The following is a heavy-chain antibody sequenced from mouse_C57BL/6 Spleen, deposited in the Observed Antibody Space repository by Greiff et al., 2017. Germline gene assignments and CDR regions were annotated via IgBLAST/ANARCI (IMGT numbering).Heavy chain of an antibody. Sequence: QVQLQQPGAELVKPGASVKLSCKASGYTFTSYWMHWVKQRPGQGLEWIGMIHPNSGSTNYNEKFKSKATLTVDKSSSTAYMQLSSLTSEDSAVYYCAREDLSRDECAYCGQGTLVTVSA. D-gene: IGHD5-1*01. V-gene: IGHV1-64*01. CDR2: IHPNSGST. CDR3: AREDLSRDECAY. CDR1: GYTFTSYW. J-gene: IGHJ3*01.